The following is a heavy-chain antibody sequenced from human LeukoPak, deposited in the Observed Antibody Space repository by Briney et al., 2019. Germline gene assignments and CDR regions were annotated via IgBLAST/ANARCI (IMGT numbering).Heavy chain of an antibody. Sequence: LGESLKISCKGSGYSFNSYWIGWVPQMPGKGLEWVGIIYPGDSDTRYSPSFQGQVTISADKSISTAYLQWNTLKASDTAMYYCARVGRSLPSNWFDPWGQGTLVTVSS. D-gene: IGHD3-22*01. J-gene: IGHJ5*02. CDR1: GYSFNSYW. CDR2: IYPGDSDT. CDR3: ARVGRSLPSNWFDP. V-gene: IGHV5-51*01.